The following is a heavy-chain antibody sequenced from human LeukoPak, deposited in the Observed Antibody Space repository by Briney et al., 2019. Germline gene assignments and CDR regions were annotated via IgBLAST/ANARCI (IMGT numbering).Heavy chain of an antibody. CDR1: GASFSGYY. V-gene: IGHV4-34*01. CDR3: ARGDDSKGGFYYFDY. Sequence: SETLSLTCAVYGASFSGYYWSWIRQPPGKGLEWIGGINHSGSTNYNPSLKSRVTMSVDTSKNQFSLKLSSVTAAYSAVYHCARGDDSKGGFYYFDYWGQGTLVTVSS. CDR2: INHSGST. J-gene: IGHJ4*02. D-gene: IGHD3-22*01.